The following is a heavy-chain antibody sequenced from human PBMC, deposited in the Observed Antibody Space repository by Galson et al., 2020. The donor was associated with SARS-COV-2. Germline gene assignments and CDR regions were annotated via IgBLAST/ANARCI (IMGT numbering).Heavy chain of an antibody. CDR2: ISYDGSNK. J-gene: IGHJ4*02. V-gene: IGHV3-30-3*01. CDR3: ARTYSGSYWDYFDY. Sequence: GGSLRLSCAASGFTFSSYAMHWVRQAPGKGLEWVAVISYDGSNKYYADSVKGRFTISRDNSKNTLYLQMNSLRAEDTAVYYCARTYSGSYWDYFDYWGQGTLVTVSS. D-gene: IGHD1-26*01. CDR1: GFTFSSYA.